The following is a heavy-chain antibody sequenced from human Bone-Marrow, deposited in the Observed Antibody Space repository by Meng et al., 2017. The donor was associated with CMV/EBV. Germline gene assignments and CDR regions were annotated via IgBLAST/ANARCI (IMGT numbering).Heavy chain of an antibody. D-gene: IGHD2-2*01. J-gene: IGHJ6*02. CDR2: INPSGGST. CDR3: ARGHLEYQLPDMGYYYGMDV. V-gene: IGHV1-46*01. Sequence: ASVKVSCKASGYTFTSYYMHWVRQAPGQGLEWMGIINPSGGSTSYAQKFQGRVTMTRDTSTSTAYMELSRLRSDDTAVYYCARGHLEYQLPDMGYYYGMDVWGQGTTVTVSS. CDR1: GYTFTSYY.